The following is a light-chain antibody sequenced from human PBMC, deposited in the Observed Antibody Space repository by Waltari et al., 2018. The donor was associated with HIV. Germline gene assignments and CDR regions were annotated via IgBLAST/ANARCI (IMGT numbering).Light chain of an antibody. J-gene: IGKJ3*01. Sequence: DIQMNQSPSSLSASVGDRVTISCRTRQSISTSLHWYQQKRGKAPELLIHTATTLQTGVPSRFSGSGSGTDFTLTISSLQVEDFATYYCQQSYNYPLTFGPGTKVDIK. CDR3: QQSYNYPLT. CDR2: TAT. CDR1: QSISTS. V-gene: IGKV1-39*01.